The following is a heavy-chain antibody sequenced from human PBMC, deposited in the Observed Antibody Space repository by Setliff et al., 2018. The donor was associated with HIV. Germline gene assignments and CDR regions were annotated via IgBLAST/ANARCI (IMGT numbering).Heavy chain of an antibody. CDR3: VRGYDVLIGSPDS. CDR1: GFTFTSHS. J-gene: IGHJ4*02. V-gene: IGHV3-9*01. CDR2: IIWSSDSI. Sequence: PAGSLRLSCVTSGFTFTSHSMNWVRQPPGKGLEWVSGIIWSSDSIAYADSVRGRFTTSRDNAKNSLYLQMSSLKPEDTAFYYCVRGYDVLIGSPDSWGQGTLVTVS. D-gene: IGHD3-9*01.